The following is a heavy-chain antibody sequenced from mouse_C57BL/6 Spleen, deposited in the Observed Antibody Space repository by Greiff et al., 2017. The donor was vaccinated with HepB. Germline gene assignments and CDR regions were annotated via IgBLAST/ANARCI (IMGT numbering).Heavy chain of an antibody. V-gene: IGHV1-50*01. Sequence: QVQLQQSGAELVKPGASVKLSCKASGYTFTSYWMQWVKQRPGQGLEWIGEIDPSDSYTNYNQKFKGKATLTVDTSSSTAYMQLSSLTSEDSAVYHCARDDDSYAMDYWGQGTSVTVSS. J-gene: IGHJ4*01. CDR1: GYTFTSYW. CDR2: IDPSDSYT. CDR3: ARDDDSYAMDY. D-gene: IGHD2-12*01.